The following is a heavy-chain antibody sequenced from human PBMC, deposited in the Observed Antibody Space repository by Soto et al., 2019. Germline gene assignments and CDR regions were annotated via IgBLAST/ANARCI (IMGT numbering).Heavy chain of an antibody. CDR1: GYTFTSYA. D-gene: IGHD3-16*01. Sequence: QVQLVQSGAEEKKPGASVKVSCKASGYTFTSYAMHWVRQAPGQRLEWMGWINAGNGNTKYSQKFQGRVTITRDTSASTAYMELSSLRSEDTAVYYCARGGTYYCYYGMDVWGQGPTVTVSS. CDR2: INAGNGNT. CDR3: ARGGTYYCYYGMDV. V-gene: IGHV1-3*05. J-gene: IGHJ6*02.